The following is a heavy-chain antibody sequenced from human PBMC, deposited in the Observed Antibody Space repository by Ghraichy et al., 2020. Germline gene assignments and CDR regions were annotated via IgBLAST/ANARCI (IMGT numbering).Heavy chain of an antibody. Sequence: SQTLSLTCTVSGGSISSSSYYWGWIRQPPGKGLEWIGSIYYSGSTYYNPSLKSRVTISVDTSKNQFSLKLSSVTAADTAVYYCAQGPRIGWFDPWGQGTLVTVSS. J-gene: IGHJ5*02. CDR3: AQGPRIGWFDP. V-gene: IGHV4-39*01. CDR1: GGSISSSSYY. D-gene: IGHD2-15*01. CDR2: IYYSGST.